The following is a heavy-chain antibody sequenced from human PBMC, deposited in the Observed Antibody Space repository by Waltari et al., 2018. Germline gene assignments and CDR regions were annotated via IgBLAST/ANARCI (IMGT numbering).Heavy chain of an antibody. Sequence: QLQLQESGPGLVKPSETLSLTCTVSGGSISSSSYYWGWIRQPPGKGLEWIGSSYYSGSTYYNPSLKSRVTISVDTSKNQFSLKLSAVTAADTAVYYCASDNSSGWADYWGQGTLVTVSS. CDR3: ASDNSSGWADY. V-gene: IGHV4-39*07. CDR2: SYYSGST. CDR1: GGSISSSSYY. J-gene: IGHJ4*02. D-gene: IGHD6-19*01.